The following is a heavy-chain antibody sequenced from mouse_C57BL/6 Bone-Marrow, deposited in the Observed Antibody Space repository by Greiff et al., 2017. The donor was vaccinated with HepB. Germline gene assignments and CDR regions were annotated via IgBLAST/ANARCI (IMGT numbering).Heavy chain of an antibody. J-gene: IGHJ2*01. CDR2: IDPSDSYT. D-gene: IGHD6-2*01. Sequence: QVQLQQPGAERVRPGTSVKLSCRTSGYTFPSDWMHWVKQRPGQGLEWIGVIDPSDSYTNYNQKFKGKATLTVDTSSSTAYMQLSSLTSEDSAVYYCASARSLPAPPFDHWAQGTPPTVSS. CDR1: GYTFPSDW. CDR3: ASARSLPAPPFDH. V-gene: IGHV1-59*01.